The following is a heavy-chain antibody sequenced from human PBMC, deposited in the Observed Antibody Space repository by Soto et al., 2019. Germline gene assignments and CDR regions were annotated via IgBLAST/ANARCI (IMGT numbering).Heavy chain of an antibody. CDR1: GFTFSSYW. J-gene: IGHJ4*02. Sequence: EVQLVESGGGLVQPGGSLRVSCAASGFTFSSYWMHWVRQAPGKGLVWVSRINSDGSSTSYADSVKGRFTISRDNAKNTLYLQRNSLRVEDTAIYYCARRGAVAGLHYWGQGTLVTVSS. V-gene: IGHV3-74*01. CDR2: INSDGSST. D-gene: IGHD6-19*01. CDR3: ARRGAVAGLHY.